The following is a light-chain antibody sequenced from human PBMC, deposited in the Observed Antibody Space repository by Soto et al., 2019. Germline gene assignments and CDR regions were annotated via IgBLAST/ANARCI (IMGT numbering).Light chain of an antibody. CDR2: GNS. CDR1: SSNIGAGYD. Sequence: QSVLTQPPSVSGAPGQRVTIFCTGSSSNIGAGYDVHWYQQVPGTAPKLLIYGNSNRPSGVPERFSGSKSDTSASLAITGLQADDEADYYCQSYDSSLRGVFGTGTKLTVL. J-gene: IGLJ1*01. V-gene: IGLV1-40*01. CDR3: QSYDSSLRGV.